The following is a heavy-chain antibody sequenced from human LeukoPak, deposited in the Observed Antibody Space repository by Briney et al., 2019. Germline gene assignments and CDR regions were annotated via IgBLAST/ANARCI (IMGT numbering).Heavy chain of an antibody. J-gene: IGHJ4*02. CDR3: ATLPRIAAPN. V-gene: IGHV4-34*01. CDR1: GGSFSGYY. Sequence: SETLSLTCVVYGGSFSGYYWSWIRQPPGKGLEWIGEINHSGSTNYNPSLKSRVTISVDTSKNQFSLKLSSVTAADTAVYYCATLPRIAAPNWGQGTLVTVSS. D-gene: IGHD6-13*01. CDR2: INHSGST.